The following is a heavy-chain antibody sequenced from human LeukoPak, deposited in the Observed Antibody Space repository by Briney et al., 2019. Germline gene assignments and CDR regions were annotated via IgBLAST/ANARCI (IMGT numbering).Heavy chain of an antibody. D-gene: IGHD3-3*01. J-gene: IGHJ4*02. V-gene: IGHV4-34*01. CDR3: ARGVRPDYDFWRGYPYSYYFDY. Sequence: SETLSLTCAVYGWSFSGYYWSWIRQPPGKGLEWIGEINHSGSTNYNPSLKSRVTISVDTSKNQFSLKLSSVTAADTAVYYCARGVRPDYDFWRGYPYSYYFDYWGQGTLVTVSS. CDR1: GWSFSGYY. CDR2: INHSGST.